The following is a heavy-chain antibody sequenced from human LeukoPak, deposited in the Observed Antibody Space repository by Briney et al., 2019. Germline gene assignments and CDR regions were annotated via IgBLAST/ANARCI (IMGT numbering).Heavy chain of an antibody. J-gene: IGHJ4*02. CDR1: GGSISSSSYY. Sequence: SETLSLTCTVSGGSISSSSYYWGWIRQPPGKGLEWIGSIYYSGSTYYNPSLKSRVTISVGTSKNQFSLKLSSVTAADTAVYYCASPQWLGRDYWGQGTLVTVSS. V-gene: IGHV4-39*01. CDR3: ASPQWLGRDY. CDR2: IYYSGST. D-gene: IGHD6-19*01.